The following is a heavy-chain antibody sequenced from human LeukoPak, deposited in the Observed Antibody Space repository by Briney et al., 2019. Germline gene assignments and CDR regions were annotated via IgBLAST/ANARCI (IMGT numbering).Heavy chain of an antibody. CDR3: ARGGGSYPYYYMDV. CDR2: ISSSSSYI. D-gene: IGHD1-26*01. V-gene: IGHV3-21*01. Sequence: GGSLRLSCAASGFTFSSYSMNWVRQAPGKGLEWVSSISSSSSYIYYADSVKGRFTISRDNAKNSLYLQMNSLRAEDTAVYYCARGGGSYPYYYMDVWGKGITVTVSS. J-gene: IGHJ6*03. CDR1: GFTFSSYS.